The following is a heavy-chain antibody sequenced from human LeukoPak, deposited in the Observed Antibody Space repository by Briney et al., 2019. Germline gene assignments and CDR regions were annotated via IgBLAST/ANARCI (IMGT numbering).Heavy chain of an antibody. CDR2: IYYSGST. CDR1: GGSISSYY. D-gene: IGHD3-10*01. V-gene: IGHV4-59*01. Sequence: SETLSLTCTVSGGSISSYYWSWIRQPPGRGLEWIGYIYYSGSTNYNPSLKSRVTISVDTSKNQFSLKLSSVTAADTAVYYCARFVTMVRGVIIDAFDIWGQGTMVTVSS. J-gene: IGHJ3*02. CDR3: ARFVTMVRGVIIDAFDI.